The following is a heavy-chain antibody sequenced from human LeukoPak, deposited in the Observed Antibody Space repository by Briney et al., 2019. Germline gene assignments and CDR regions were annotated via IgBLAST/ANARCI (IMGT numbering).Heavy chain of an antibody. D-gene: IGHD3-22*01. V-gene: IGHV1-2*02. CDR1: GYTFIGYY. CDR3: ARGGDYYDSSGYFLW. J-gene: IGHJ4*02. Sequence: GASVKVSCKASGYTFIGYYVHWVRQAPGQGLEWMGWINSKSGGTNYAQKFQGRVAMTRDTSISTAYMELSRLRSGDTAVYYCARGGDYYDSSGYFLWWGQGTLVTVSS. CDR2: INSKSGGT.